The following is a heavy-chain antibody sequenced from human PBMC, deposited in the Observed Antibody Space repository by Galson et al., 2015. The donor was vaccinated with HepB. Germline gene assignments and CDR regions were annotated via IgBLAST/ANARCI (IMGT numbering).Heavy chain of an antibody. D-gene: IGHD5-18*01. CDR3: ARGVAMVTN. V-gene: IGHV3-64*04. Sequence: SLRLSCAASGFTFSSYAMHWVRQAPGKGLEYVSAISSNGGSTYYADSVKGRFTISRDNSKNSLYLQMNSLRAEDTAVYYCARGVAMVTNWGQGTLVTVSS. J-gene: IGHJ4*02. CDR2: ISSNGGST. CDR1: GFTFSSYA.